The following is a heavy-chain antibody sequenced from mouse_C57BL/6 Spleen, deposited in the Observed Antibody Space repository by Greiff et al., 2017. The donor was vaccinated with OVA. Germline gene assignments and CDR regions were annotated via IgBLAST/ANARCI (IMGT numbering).Heavy chain of an antibody. J-gene: IGHJ2*01. CDR3: APIYYGNGYFDY. V-gene: IGHV1-26*01. CDR2: INPNNGGT. D-gene: IGHD2-1*01. Sequence: EVQLQQSGPELVKPGASVKISCKASGYTFTDFYMNWVKQSHGKSLEWIGDINPNNGGTSYNQKFKGKATLTVDKSSSTAYMELRSLTSEDSAVYYCAPIYYGNGYFDYWGQGTTLTVSS. CDR1: GYTFTDFY.